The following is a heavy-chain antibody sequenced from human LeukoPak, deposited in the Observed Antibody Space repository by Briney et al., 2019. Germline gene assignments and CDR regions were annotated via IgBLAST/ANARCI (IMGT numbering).Heavy chain of an antibody. CDR3: ARVSDYHDFWSGYYAS. CDR1: GFTFSSYS. D-gene: IGHD3-3*01. CDR2: ISSSSSYI. J-gene: IGHJ5*02. V-gene: IGHV3-21*01. Sequence: GGSLRLSCAASGFTFSSYSMNWVRQAPGKGLEWVSSISSSSSYIYYADSVKGRFTISRDNAKNSLYLQMNSLRAEDTAVYYCARVSDYHDFWSGYYASWGQGTLVTVSS.